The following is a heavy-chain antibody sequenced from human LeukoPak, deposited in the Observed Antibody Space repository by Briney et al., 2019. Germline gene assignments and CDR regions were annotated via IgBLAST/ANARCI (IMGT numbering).Heavy chain of an antibody. Sequence: GGSLRLSCAASGFTFSRYDMHWVRQATGKGLEWVSVIGTVGDTYYQGSVKGRFTISRENAKNSLYLQMNSLRAGDTAVYYCARALDAGGYYFDLWGRGTLVTVSS. CDR3: ARALDAGGYYFDL. D-gene: IGHD1-1*01. V-gene: IGHV3-13*01. J-gene: IGHJ2*01. CDR2: IGTVGDT. CDR1: GFTFSRYD.